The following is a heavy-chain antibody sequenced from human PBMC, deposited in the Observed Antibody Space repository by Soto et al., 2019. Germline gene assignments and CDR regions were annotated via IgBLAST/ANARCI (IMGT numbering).Heavy chain of an antibody. CDR2: INAGNGNT. CDR1: GYTFTSYA. CDR3: AGPAIPNYYYYGMDV. J-gene: IGHJ6*02. D-gene: IGHD2-2*02. Sequence: GASVKVSFKASGYTFTSYAMHWLRQAPGQRLEWMGWINAGNGNTKYSQKFQGRVTITRDTSASTAYMELSSLRSEDTAVYYCAGPAIPNYYYYGMDVWGQGTTVTVSS. V-gene: IGHV1-3*01.